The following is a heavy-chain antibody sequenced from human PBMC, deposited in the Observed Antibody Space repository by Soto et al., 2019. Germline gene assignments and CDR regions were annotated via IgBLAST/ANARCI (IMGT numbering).Heavy chain of an antibody. CDR3: NTDRGHMYDFDY. V-gene: IGHV3-15*01. J-gene: IGHJ4*02. CDR2: IKSKTDGGTP. D-gene: IGHD2-8*01. CDR1: GFTFDNAW. Sequence: EVQLVESGGGLVKPGGSLRLSCAASGFTFDNAWMSWVRQAPGKGLEWVGRIKSKTDGGTPDYAAPVKGRFNISRDDSNKTLFLQMNSLTTADTAVYYCNTDRGHMYDFDYWGQGTLVPVSS.